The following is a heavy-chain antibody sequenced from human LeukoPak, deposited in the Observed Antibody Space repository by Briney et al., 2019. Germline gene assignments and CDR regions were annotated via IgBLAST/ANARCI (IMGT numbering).Heavy chain of an antibody. D-gene: IGHD3-22*01. CDR2: ISSSSSTI. V-gene: IGHV3-48*02. Sequence: PGGSLRLSCAGSGFTFSNSGMNWVRQAPGKGLEWVSYISSSSSTIYYADSVKGRFTISRDNAENSLFLQMSSLRDEDTAVYYCARIRSGYYSDYWGQGTRVTVSS. CDR1: GFTFSNSG. CDR3: ARIRSGYYSDY. J-gene: IGHJ4*02.